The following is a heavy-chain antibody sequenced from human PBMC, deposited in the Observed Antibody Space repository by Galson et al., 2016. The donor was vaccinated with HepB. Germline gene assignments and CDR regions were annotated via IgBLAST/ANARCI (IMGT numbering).Heavy chain of an antibody. CDR1: GISFNSFP. Sequence: SMRLSCTSSGISFNSFPMNCVRQAPGKGLEWVAHVSTGGRLIYYSDSVKGRFTVSRDNAKYSLYLQMNSLRDEDTALYYGATPTLNPPVWGQGTMVTVSS. D-gene: IGHD4-17*01. CDR2: VSTGGRLI. CDR3: ATPTLNPPV. J-gene: IGHJ3*01. V-gene: IGHV3-48*02.